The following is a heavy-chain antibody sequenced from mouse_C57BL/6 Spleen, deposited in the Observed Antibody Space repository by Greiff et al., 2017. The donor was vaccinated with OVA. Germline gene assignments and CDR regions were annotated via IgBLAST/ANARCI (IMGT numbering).Heavy chain of an antibody. CDR3: ARDSNYDY. D-gene: IGHD2-5*01. V-gene: IGHV1-85*01. CDR1: GYTFTSYD. Sequence: VKLQESGPELVKPGASVKLSCKASGYTFTSYDINWVKQRPGQGLEWIGWIYPRDGSTKYNEKFKGKATLTVDTSSSTAYMELHSLTSEDSAVYFCARDSNYDYWGQGTTLTVSS. CDR2: IYPRDGST. J-gene: IGHJ2*01.